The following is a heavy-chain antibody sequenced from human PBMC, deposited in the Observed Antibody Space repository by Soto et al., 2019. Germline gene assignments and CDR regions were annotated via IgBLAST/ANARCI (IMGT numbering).Heavy chain of an antibody. CDR2: VSASGGST. D-gene: IGHD2-15*01. Sequence: HPWGSLRLSCAACGFTVSSYAMSWVRQAPGKGLEWVSAVSASGGSTYYADSVKGRFSISRDNSKNTLYLQMNNLRAEDTAVYYCAKAPHSDCSGGSCYLFDYWGQGTLVTVSS. CDR1: GFTVSSYA. V-gene: IGHV3-23*01. J-gene: IGHJ4*02. CDR3: AKAPHSDCSGGSCYLFDY.